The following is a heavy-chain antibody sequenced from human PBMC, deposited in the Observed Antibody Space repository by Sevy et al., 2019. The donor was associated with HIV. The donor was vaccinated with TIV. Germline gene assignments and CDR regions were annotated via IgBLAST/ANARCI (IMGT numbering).Heavy chain of an antibody. V-gene: IGHV3-11*01. CDR1: GFTFSDYY. CDR2: ISSSGSTM. Sequence: GGSLRLSCAASGFTFSDYYMSWIRQAPGKGLEWVSYISSSGSTMYYADSVKGRFTISRDNAKNSLYLQMNSLRAEDTAVYYCARDFGPDADEGSYYYYGMDVWGQGTTVTVSS. D-gene: IGHD3-16*01. J-gene: IGHJ6*02. CDR3: ARDFGPDADEGSYYYYGMDV.